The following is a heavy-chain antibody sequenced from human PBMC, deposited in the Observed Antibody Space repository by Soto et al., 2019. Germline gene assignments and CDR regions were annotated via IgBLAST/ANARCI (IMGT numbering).Heavy chain of an antibody. J-gene: IGHJ4*01. CDR2: INHSGNT. V-gene: IGHV4-34*01. CDR3: ANLIVFHSSYYHDY. CDR1: GVPFSGYY. Sequence: PSETLSLTCAVYGVPFSGYYWSWIRQSPGKGLEWIGEINHSGNTNYNPSLKSRVTMLVDTSKNQVSLSLSSVTAADTAVYYCANLIVFHSSYYHDYWGHGTLVTVSS. D-gene: IGHD1-26*01.